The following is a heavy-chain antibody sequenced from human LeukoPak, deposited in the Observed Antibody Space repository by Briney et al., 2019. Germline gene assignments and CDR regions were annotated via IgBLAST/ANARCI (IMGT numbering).Heavy chain of an antibody. V-gene: IGHV4-39*01. Sequence: SETLSLTCTVSGGSISSSSYYWGWIRQPPGKGLEWIGSIYYSGSTHYNPSLKSRVTISVDTSKNQFSLKLSSVTAADTAVYYCARQVAVVVPAPFHFDYWGQGTLVTVSS. CDR1: GGSISSSSYY. CDR2: IYYSGST. CDR3: ARQVAVVVPAPFHFDY. J-gene: IGHJ4*02. D-gene: IGHD2-2*01.